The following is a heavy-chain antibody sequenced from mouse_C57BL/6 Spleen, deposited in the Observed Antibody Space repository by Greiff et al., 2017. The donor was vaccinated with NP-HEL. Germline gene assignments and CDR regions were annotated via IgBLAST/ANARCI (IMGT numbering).Heavy chain of an antibody. D-gene: IGHD2-1*01. CDR2: IDPSDSYT. J-gene: IGHJ4*01. CDR3: ARSLYYGNSSMDY. CDR1: GYTFTSYW. V-gene: IGHV1-59*01. Sequence: QVQLQQPGAELVRPGTSVKLSCKASGYTFTSYWMHWVKQRPGQGLEWIGVIDPSDSYTNYNQKFKGKATLTVDTSSSTAYMQLSSLTSEDSAVYYCARSLYYGNSSMDYWGQGTSVTVSS.